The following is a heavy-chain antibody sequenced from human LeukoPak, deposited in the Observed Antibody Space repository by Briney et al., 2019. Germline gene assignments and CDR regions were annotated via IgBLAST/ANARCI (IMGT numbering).Heavy chain of an antibody. Sequence: GGSLRLSCAASGFTFSSYGMHWVRQAPGKGLEWVAVISYDGSNKYYADSVKGRFTISRDNSKNTLYLQMNSLRAEDTAVYYCAKVQSWQQLSLDYWGQGTLVTVSS. CDR1: GFTFSSYG. D-gene: IGHD6-13*01. J-gene: IGHJ4*02. CDR3: AKVQSWQQLSLDY. CDR2: ISYDGSNK. V-gene: IGHV3-30*18.